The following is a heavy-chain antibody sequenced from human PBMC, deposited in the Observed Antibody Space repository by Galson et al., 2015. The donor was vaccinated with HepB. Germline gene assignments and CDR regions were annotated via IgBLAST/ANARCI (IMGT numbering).Heavy chain of an antibody. Sequence: SETLSLTCTVSGGSISSYYWSWIRQPPGKGLEWIGYIYYSGSTNYNPSLKSRVTISVDTSKNQFSLKLSSVTAADTAVYYCARERSYYGSGELDYWGQGTLVTVSS. CDR2: IYYSGST. V-gene: IGHV4-59*01. CDR3: ARERSYYGSGELDY. D-gene: IGHD3-10*01. J-gene: IGHJ4*02. CDR1: GGSISSYY.